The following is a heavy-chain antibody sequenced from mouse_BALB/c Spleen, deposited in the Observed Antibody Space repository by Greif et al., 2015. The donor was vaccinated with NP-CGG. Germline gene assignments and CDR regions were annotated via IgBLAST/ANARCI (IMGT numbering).Heavy chain of an antibody. J-gene: IGHJ3*01. CDR1: GYTFSSYW. Sequence: QVQLKESGAELMKPGASVKISCKATGYTFSSYWIEWVKQRPGHGLEWIGEILPGSGSTNYNEKFKGKATFTADTSSNTAYMQLCSLTSEDSAVYYCATGTGFAYWGQGTLVTVSA. CDR3: ATGTGFAY. D-gene: IGHD4-1*01. CDR2: ILPGSGST. V-gene: IGHV1-9*01.